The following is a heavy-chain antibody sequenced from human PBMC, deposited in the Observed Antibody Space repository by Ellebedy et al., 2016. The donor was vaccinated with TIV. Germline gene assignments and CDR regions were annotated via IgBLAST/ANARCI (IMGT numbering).Heavy chain of an antibody. J-gene: IGHJ3*02. D-gene: IGHD6-13*01. V-gene: IGHV4-39*01. CDR1: GGSISSSSYY. CDR2: IYYSGST. CDR3: ARHVVAAASPMTYDAFDI. Sequence: MPSETLSLTCTVSGGSISSSSYYRGWIRQPPGKGLEWIGSIYYSGSTYYNPSLKSRVTISVDTSKNQFSLKLSSVTAADTAVYYCARHVVAAASPMTYDAFDIWGQGTMVTVPS.